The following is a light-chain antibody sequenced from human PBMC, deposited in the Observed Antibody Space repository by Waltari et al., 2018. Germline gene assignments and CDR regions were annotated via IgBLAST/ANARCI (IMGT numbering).Light chain of an antibody. CDR3: QQYTASLT. CDR1: QSISYW. Sequence: DIQMTQSPSTLSASIGERRTITCRASQSISYWLAWYQHRPGTAPKLLIHRASLLAIGVPSRFSGSGSGTEFTLTITSLQPEDFATYYCQQYTASLTFGVGTNVDLK. CDR2: RAS. J-gene: IGKJ4*01. V-gene: IGKV1-5*03.